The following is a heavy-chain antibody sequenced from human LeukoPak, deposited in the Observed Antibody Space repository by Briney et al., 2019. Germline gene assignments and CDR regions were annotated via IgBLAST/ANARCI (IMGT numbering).Heavy chain of an antibody. V-gene: IGHV3-11*01. Sequence: GGSLRLSCAASGFTFSDYYMSWIRQAPGKGLEWVSYISSSGSTIYYADSVKGRFTISRDNAKNSLYLQMNSLGAEDTAVYYCARVPPRGSGSYTLYYYYMDVWGKGTTVTISS. CDR3: ARVPPRGSGSYTLYYYYMDV. J-gene: IGHJ6*03. CDR1: GFTFSDYY. CDR2: ISSSGSTI. D-gene: IGHD3-10*01.